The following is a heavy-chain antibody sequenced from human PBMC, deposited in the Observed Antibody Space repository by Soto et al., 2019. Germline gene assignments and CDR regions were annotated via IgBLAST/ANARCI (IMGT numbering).Heavy chain of an antibody. D-gene: IGHD3-10*01. V-gene: IGHV3-72*01. CDR2: IRNKTKSYTT. CDR3: ARFYYHSEKGLDY. CDR1: GFTFGDHY. Sequence: SGGSLRLSCAVSGFTFGDHYMDWVRQAPGKGLEWVGRIRNKTKSYTTEYAASVKGRCTISRDDSKNSLYLQMNSLKTEDTAVYYCARFYYHSEKGLDYWGQGTLVTVSS. J-gene: IGHJ4*02.